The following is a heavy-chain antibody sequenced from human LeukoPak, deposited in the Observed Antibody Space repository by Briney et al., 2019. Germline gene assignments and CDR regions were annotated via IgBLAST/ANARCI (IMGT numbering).Heavy chain of an antibody. D-gene: IGHD1-26*01. J-gene: IGHJ4*02. CDR2: INHSGST. CDR1: GGPFSGYY. V-gene: IGHV4-34*01. Sequence: SETLSLTCAVYGGPFSGYYWSWIRQPPGKGLEWIGEINHSGSTNYNPSLKSRVTISVDTSKNQFSLKLSSVTAADTAVYYCARVGYGSNYWGQGTLVTVSS. CDR3: ARVGYGSNY.